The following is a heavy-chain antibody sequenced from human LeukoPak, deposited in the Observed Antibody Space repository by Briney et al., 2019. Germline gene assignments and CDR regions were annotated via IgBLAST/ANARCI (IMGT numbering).Heavy chain of an antibody. Sequence: SETLSLTCAVYGGSFSGYYWSWIRQPPGKGLEWIGEINHSGSTNYNPSLKSRVTISVDTSKNQFSLKLSSVTAADTAVYYCARVYDFYDDSGYYHYFDYWGQGTLVIVSS. CDR1: GGSFSGYY. CDR3: ARVYDFYDDSGYYHYFDY. V-gene: IGHV4-34*01. CDR2: INHSGST. D-gene: IGHD3-22*01. J-gene: IGHJ4*02.